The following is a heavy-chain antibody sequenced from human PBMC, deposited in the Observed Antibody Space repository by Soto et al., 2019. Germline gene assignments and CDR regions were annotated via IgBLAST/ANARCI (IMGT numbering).Heavy chain of an antibody. V-gene: IGHV1-8*01. Sequence: GASVKVSCKASGYTFTSYDINWVRQATGQGLEWMGWMNPNSGNTGYAQKFQGRVTMTTDTSMSTAYMELSSLRSDDTAVYYCARVLRRNIDYWGQGTLVTVSS. CDR1: GYTFTSYD. CDR2: MNPNSGNT. CDR3: ARVLRRNIDY. D-gene: IGHD2-15*01. J-gene: IGHJ4*02.